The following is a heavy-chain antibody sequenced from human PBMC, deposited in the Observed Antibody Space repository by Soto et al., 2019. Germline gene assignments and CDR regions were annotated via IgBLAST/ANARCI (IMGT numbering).Heavy chain of an antibody. D-gene: IGHD3-3*01. CDR3: AHRVLRTVFLLVTTTAIYFDF. V-gene: IGHV2-5*02. CDR2: IYWDDDK. CDR1: GFSLTTSGVG. Sequence: QITLNESGPTLVKPTQTLTLTCTFSGFSLTTSGVGVGWIRQSPGKAPEWLALIYWDDDKRYSPSLKSRVTITKDTSKNQVVLTMANFHPADTATYYCAHRVLRTVFLLVTTTAIYFDFFGQGTPVAVSS. J-gene: IGHJ4*02.